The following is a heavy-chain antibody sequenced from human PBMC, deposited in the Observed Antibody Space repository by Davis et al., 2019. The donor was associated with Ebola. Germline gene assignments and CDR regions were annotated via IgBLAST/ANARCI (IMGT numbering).Heavy chain of an antibody. Sequence: MPSETLSLTCTVSGGSVSSGSYYWSWIRQPPEKGLEWVGYIYYSGSTNYNPSLKSRVTISVDTSKNQFSLKLSSVTAADTAVYYCARGPTSTSSYGLDVWGQGTTVTVSS. CDR1: GGSVSSGSYY. CDR3: ARGPTSTSSYGLDV. J-gene: IGHJ6*02. V-gene: IGHV4-61*01. CDR2: IYYSGST. D-gene: IGHD2-2*01.